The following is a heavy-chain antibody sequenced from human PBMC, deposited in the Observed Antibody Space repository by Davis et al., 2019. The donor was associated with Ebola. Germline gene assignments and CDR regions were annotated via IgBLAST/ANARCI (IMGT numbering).Heavy chain of an antibody. CDR1: GFSLSTSGMC. Sequence: SGPTLVKPTPTLTLTCTFSGFSLSTSGMCVSWIRQPPGKALEWLARIDWDDDKYYSTSLKTRLTISKDTSKNQVVLTMTNMDPVDTATYYCARSSIQLWSGAFDYWGQGTLVTVSS. D-gene: IGHD5-18*01. CDR2: IDWDDDK. J-gene: IGHJ4*02. V-gene: IGHV2-70*11. CDR3: ARSSIQLWSGAFDY.